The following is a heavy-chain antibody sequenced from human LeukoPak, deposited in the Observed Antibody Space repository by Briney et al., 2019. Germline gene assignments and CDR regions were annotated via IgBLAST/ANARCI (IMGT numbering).Heavy chain of an antibody. V-gene: IGHV4-4*07. CDR1: GGSINNYY. D-gene: IGHD2-15*01. CDR3: ARGRYCSADICSGGDAFDI. J-gene: IGHJ3*02. CDR2: IYTRGST. Sequence: SETLSLTCTVSGGSINNYYWSWIRQPAGKGLEWIGRIYTRGSTNYNPSLKSRVTMPVDTSKNQFSLKLSSVTAADTAVYSCARGRYCSADICSGGDAFDIWGQGTMVSVSS.